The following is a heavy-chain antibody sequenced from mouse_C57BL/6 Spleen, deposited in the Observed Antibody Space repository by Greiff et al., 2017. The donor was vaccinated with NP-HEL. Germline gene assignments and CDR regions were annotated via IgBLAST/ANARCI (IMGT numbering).Heavy chain of an antibody. CDR2: ISYDGSN. CDR3: ARDYYDRYAMDY. D-gene: IGHD2-4*01. J-gene: IGHJ4*01. Sequence: DVKLQESGPGLVKPSQSLSLTCSVTGYSITSGYYWNWIRQFPGNKLEWMGYISYDGSNNYNPSLKNRISITRDTSKNQFFLKLNSVTTEDTATYYCARDYYDRYAMDYWGQGTSVTVSS. V-gene: IGHV3-6*01. CDR1: GYSITSGYY.